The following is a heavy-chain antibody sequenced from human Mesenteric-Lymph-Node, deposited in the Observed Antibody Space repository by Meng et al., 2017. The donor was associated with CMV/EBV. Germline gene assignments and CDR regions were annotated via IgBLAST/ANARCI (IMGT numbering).Heavy chain of an antibody. D-gene: IGHD4-23*01. Sequence: SETLSLTCTVSGGSISSSSYYWGWIRQPPGKGLEWIANIYYGGGTYYNPSLKSRVAMSVDTSRNQFSLKLSSVTAADTAVYYCARTDPTYGGNYYFDWWGQGTVVTVSS. J-gene: IGHJ4*02. CDR2: IYYGGGT. CDR1: GGSISSSSYY. CDR3: ARTDPTYGGNYYFDW. V-gene: IGHV4-39*07.